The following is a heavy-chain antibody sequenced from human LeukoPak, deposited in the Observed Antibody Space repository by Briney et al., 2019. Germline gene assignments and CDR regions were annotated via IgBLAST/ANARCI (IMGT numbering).Heavy chain of an antibody. Sequence: GGSLRLSCAASGFTFSSYAMSWVRQAPGKGLEWVSAISGSGGSTYYADSVKGRFTISRDNSKNTLYLQMNSLRAEDTAVYYCAKDLSLNYYDSSGYGGWYYYYYGMDVWGQGTTVTVSS. CDR2: ISGSGGST. V-gene: IGHV3-23*01. J-gene: IGHJ6*02. CDR3: AKDLSLNYYDSSGYGGWYYYYYGMDV. CDR1: GFTFSSYA. D-gene: IGHD3-22*01.